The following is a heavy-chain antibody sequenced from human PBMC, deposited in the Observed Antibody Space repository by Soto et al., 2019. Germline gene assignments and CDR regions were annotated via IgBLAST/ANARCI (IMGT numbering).Heavy chain of an antibody. CDR3: AKGAERYFDY. J-gene: IGHJ4*02. V-gene: IGHV3-23*01. CDR1: GFSFGTYA. CDR2: ISGGIVST. D-gene: IGHD1-26*01. Sequence: PGGSLRLSCVASGFSFGTYAITWVRQVPWKGLEWVSTISGGIVSTYYADSVKGRFTISRDISKKMLFLHMNGLRGEDTGTYYCAKGAERYFDYWGRGTLVPVSS.